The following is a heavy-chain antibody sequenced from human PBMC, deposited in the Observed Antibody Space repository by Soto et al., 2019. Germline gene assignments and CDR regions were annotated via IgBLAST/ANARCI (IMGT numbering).Heavy chain of an antibody. J-gene: IGHJ4*02. CDR2: INHSGST. CDR3: ARGYCSGGSCPGPYYFDY. Sequence: SETLSLTCAVYGGSFSGYYWSWIRQPPGKGLKWIGEINHSGSTNYNPSLKSRVTMSVDTSKNHFSLKLSFVTAADTVLYYCARGYCSGGSCPGPYYFDYWGQGTLVTVSS. D-gene: IGHD2-15*01. CDR1: GGSFSGYY. V-gene: IGHV4-34*01.